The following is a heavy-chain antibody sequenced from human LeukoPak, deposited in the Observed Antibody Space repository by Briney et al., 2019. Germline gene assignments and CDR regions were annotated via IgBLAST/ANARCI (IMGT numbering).Heavy chain of an antibody. Sequence: SETLSLTCAVYGGSLSGYYWSWIRQPPGKGLEWIGEINHSGSTNYNPSLKSRVTISVDTSKNQFSLKLSSVTAADTAVYYCARGRGSYGCDYWGQGTLVTVSS. J-gene: IGHJ4*02. CDR3: ARGRGSYGCDY. D-gene: IGHD5-18*01. CDR2: INHSGST. V-gene: IGHV4-34*01. CDR1: GGSLSGYY.